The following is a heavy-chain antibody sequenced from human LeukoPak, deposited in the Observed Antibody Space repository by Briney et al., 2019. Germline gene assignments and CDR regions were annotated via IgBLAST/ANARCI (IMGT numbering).Heavy chain of an antibody. CDR3: AKVDYGDYDGNYYFDY. D-gene: IGHD4-17*01. J-gene: IGHJ4*02. CDR1: GFTFSYYS. V-gene: IGHV3-48*04. Sequence: GGSLRLSCAASGFTFSYYSMNWVRQAPGKGLEWVSYISSSGTTIYYADSVKGRFTISRDNAKNSLYLQMNSLRAEDTALYYCAKVDYGDYDGNYYFDYWGQGTLVTVSS. CDR2: ISSSGTTI.